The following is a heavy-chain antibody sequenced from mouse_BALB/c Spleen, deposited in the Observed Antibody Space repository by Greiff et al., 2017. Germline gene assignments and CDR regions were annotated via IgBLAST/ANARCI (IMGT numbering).Heavy chain of an antibody. Sequence: VQLQQSGTVLARPGASVKMSCKASGYSFTSYWMHWVKQRPGQGLEWIGAIYPGNSDTSYNQKFKGKAKLTAVTSASTAYLELSSLTNEDSAVYYCTRSGAYDYDAWFAYWGQGTLVTVSA. CDR1: GYSFTSYW. J-gene: IGHJ3*01. D-gene: IGHD2-4*01. CDR3: TRSGAYDYDAWFAY. V-gene: IGHV1-5*01. CDR2: IYPGNSDT.